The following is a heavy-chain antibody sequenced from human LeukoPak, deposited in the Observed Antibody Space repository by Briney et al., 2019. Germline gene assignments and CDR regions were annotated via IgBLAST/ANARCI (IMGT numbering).Heavy chain of an antibody. D-gene: IGHD3-22*01. J-gene: IGHJ4*02. V-gene: IGHV1-18*01. Sequence: ASVAVSCKASGYTFTSYGISWVRQAPGQGLEWMGWISAYNGNTNYAQKLQGRVTMTTDTSTSTAYMELRSLRSDDTAVYYCARDHYYDSRGWNDYWGQGTLVTVSS. CDR2: ISAYNGNT. CDR3: ARDHYYDSRGWNDY. CDR1: GYTFTSYG.